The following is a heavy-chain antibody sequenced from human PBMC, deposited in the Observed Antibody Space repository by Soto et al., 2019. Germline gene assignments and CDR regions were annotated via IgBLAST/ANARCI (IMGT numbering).Heavy chain of an antibody. D-gene: IGHD2-15*01. J-gene: IGHJ6*02. Sequence: GASVNVSCKASGYTFSSYGMHWLRQAPGQRLEWMGWINTGNGITKYSQNFQGRVSITRDTPATTVYMELSSLRSEDTAVYDCARGRILYYLMDVWGQGTMVTVSS. CDR3: ARGRILYYLMDV. CDR1: GYTFSSYG. CDR2: INTGNGIT. V-gene: IGHV1-3*04.